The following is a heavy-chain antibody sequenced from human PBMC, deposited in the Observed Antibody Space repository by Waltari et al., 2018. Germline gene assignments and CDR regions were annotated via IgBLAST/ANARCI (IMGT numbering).Heavy chain of an antibody. V-gene: IGHV1-18*01. CDR3: ARGGLTMATIDY. D-gene: IGHD3-10*01. J-gene: IGHJ4*02. Sequence: QVHLVQSGAEVRQPGAAVKVSCKSVGDTFISHGISWVRQAPGQGLEWMGWISGYSGNTNYAQRLQDRLTMTTDTSAIIAYMELRSLRSDDTAVYYCARGGLTMATIDYWGQGTLVTVSS. CDR1: GDTFISHG. CDR2: ISGYSGNT.